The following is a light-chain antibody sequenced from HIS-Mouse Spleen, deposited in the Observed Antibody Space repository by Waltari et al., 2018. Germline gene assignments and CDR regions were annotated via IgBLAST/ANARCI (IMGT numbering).Light chain of an antibody. CDR1: QGISSY. Sequence: AIRMTQSPSSFSASTGDRVTITCRASQGISSYLAWYQQKPGKAPKILISAASTLQSGVPSMFSASGSGTDFTITISCLQSEDFATYYCQPYYSYPYTFGQGTKLEIK. J-gene: IGKJ2*01. CDR2: AAS. V-gene: IGKV1-8*01. CDR3: QPYYSYPYT.